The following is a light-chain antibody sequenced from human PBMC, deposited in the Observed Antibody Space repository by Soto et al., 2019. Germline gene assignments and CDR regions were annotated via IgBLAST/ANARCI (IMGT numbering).Light chain of an antibody. J-gene: IGLJ1*01. V-gene: IGLV1-44*01. CDR3: AAWDDTSSFV. CDR2: TNG. CDR1: SSNIGRNT. Sequence: QSALTQPPSASGTPGQRVIISCSGGSSNIGRNTVNWYQHLPGTAPRLLIYTNGQRPSGVPDRFSGSKSGTSASLAISGLQSEDEADYYCAAWDDTSSFVFGTGTKVTVL.